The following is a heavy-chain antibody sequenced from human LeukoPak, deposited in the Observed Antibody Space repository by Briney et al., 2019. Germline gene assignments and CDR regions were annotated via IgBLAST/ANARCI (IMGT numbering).Heavy chain of an antibody. J-gene: IGHJ4*02. CDR3: ARERVGYGSGTYYNDFDY. V-gene: IGHV1-18*01. CDR2: ISAYNGNT. Sequence: ASVKVSCKASGYTFTSYGITWVRQAPGQGLEWMGWISAYNGNTNYAQKIQGRVTMTTDTPTSTAYMELRSLRSDDTAVYYCARERVGYGSGTYYNDFDYWGQGTLVTVSS. CDR1: GYTFTSYG. D-gene: IGHD3-10*01.